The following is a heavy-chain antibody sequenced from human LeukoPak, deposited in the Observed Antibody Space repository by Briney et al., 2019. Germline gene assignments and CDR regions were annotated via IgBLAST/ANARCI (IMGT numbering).Heavy chain of an antibody. V-gene: IGHV3-48*02. CDR1: GFAFSTYG. J-gene: IGHJ4*02. Sequence: GGSLRLSCAASGFAFSTYGMNWVRQAPGKGLEWVSYITSCSTIYYADSVKGRFTISRDNVKNSLYLEMNSLRDDDTAVYYCARRVSGSYLDYWGQGILVTVSS. CDR3: ARRVSGSYLDY. CDR2: ITSCSTI. D-gene: IGHD3-10*01.